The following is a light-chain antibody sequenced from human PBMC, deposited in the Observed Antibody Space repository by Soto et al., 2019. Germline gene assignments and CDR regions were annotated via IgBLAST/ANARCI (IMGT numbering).Light chain of an antibody. Sequence: EIVLTQSPGTLSLSPGDGATLSCRASQSVSSTYLAWYQQKPGQAPTLLIYGASNRATGIPDRFSGSGSGTDFTLTISRLEPEDFAVYYCQQYGGSMTFGQGTRLEIE. V-gene: IGKV3-20*01. CDR1: QSVSSTY. CDR2: GAS. J-gene: IGKJ5*01. CDR3: QQYGGSMT.